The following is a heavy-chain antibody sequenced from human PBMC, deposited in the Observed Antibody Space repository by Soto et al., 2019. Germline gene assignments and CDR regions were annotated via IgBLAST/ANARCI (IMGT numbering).Heavy chain of an antibody. CDR1: GGSITNYY. Sequence: SETLSLTCTVSGGSITNYYWSWIRQPAGKGLEWIGRMHTKERTNYNLSFKSRVTMSVDTSKNQFSLKLNAVTAADTAVYYCARDDYKDGGNNWFDPWGQGTLVTVSS. D-gene: IGHD3-16*01. CDR3: ARDDYKDGGNNWFDP. V-gene: IGHV4-4*07. CDR2: MHTKERT. J-gene: IGHJ5*02.